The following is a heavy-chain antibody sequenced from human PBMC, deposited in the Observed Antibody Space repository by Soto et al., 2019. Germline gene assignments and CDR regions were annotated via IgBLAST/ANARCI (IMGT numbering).Heavy chain of an antibody. V-gene: IGHV3-23*01. CDR3: AQDYYMAY. Sequence: GGSLRLSCAASGFTFSSYAMSWVRQTPGKGLQWVSSITTDGGGTYYADSVRGRFIISRDNSKNSLFLQMNSLRAEDTAVYYCAQDYYMAYWAKGTTVTVSS. CDR2: ITTDGGGT. J-gene: IGHJ6*03. CDR1: GFTFSSYA.